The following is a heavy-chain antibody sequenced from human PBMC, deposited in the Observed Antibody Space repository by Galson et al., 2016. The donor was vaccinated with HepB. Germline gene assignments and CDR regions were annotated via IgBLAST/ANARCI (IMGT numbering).Heavy chain of an antibody. V-gene: IGHV1-3*04. CDR2: INTGNGNT. CDR3: ASERGRNSLYAFDI. Sequence: SVKVSCKASGYTFTTYAMHWVRQAPGQRLEWMGWINTGNGNTKYSQKFQVRVTITRDTSASTAYMELSSLRSEDTAVYYCASERGRNSLYAFDIWGQGTMVTLSS. J-gene: IGHJ3*02. CDR1: GYTFTTYA. D-gene: IGHD3-16*01.